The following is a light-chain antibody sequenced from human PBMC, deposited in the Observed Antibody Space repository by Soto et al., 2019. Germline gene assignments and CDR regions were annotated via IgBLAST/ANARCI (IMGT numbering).Light chain of an antibody. V-gene: IGKV1-12*01. CDR2: PAS. CDR1: HGISTW. Sequence: DMQMTQSPSSVSPSVGDRVTITCRASHGISTWLAWYQQKPGKAPNLLIFPASSLQSGIPSRFSGRGSGTDFTLTIGSLQPEDFATYFCQQANSFPLTVGGGTKVDI. J-gene: IGKJ4*01. CDR3: QQANSFPLT.